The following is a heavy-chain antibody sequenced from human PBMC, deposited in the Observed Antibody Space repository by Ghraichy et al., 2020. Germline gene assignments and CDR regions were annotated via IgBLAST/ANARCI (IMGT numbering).Heavy chain of an antibody. J-gene: IGHJ6*02. D-gene: IGHD3-3*01. CDR2: ISAYNGNT. Sequence: ASVKVSCKASGYTFTSYGISWVRQAPGQGLEWMGWISAYNGNTNYAQKLQGRVTMTTDTSTSTAYMELRSLRSDDTAVYYCARDYDFWSGLPGLRYYYYGMDVWGQGTTVTVSS. V-gene: IGHV1-18*01. CDR3: ARDYDFWSGLPGLRYYYYGMDV. CDR1: GYTFTSYG.